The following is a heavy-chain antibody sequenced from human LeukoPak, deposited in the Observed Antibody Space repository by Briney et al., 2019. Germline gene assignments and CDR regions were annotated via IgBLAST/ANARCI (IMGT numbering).Heavy chain of an antibody. CDR1: GDTISKYY. D-gene: IGHD3-10*01. CDR2: IYYSGST. CDR3: AREVGLWFGELPLNWFDP. J-gene: IGHJ5*02. Sequence: SETLSLTCTVSGDTISKYYWGWIRQPPGKGLEWIGYIYYSGSTNYNPSLKSRFTISVTSKNQFSLKLNSVTAADTAVYYCAREVGLWFGELPLNWFDPWGQGTLVTVSS. V-gene: IGHV4-59*01.